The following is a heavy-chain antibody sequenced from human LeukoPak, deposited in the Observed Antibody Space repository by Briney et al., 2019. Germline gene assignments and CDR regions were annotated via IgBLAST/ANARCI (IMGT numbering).Heavy chain of an antibody. CDR2: LSGSGGNT. D-gene: IGHD3-22*01. CDR3: AKGSYYYDSADYFDY. CDR1: GFTSSSYA. J-gene: IGHJ4*02. Sequence: QPRGSLPLSCPASGFTSSSYAMSGVRPAPGKGLEWVSTLSGSGGNTYYADSVKGRVTISRDNSKNTLYLQMNSLRADDTAVYHCAKGSYYYDSADYFDYWGQGTLVTVSS. V-gene: IGHV3-23*01.